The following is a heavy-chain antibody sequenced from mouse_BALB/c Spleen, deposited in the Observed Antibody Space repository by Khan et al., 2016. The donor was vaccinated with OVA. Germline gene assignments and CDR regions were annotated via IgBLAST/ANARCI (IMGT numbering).Heavy chain of an antibody. CDR3: ARSIMAN. CDR1: GYSITSDYA. CDR2: ISYSGST. Sequence: EVKLQESGPGLVKPSQSLSLTCTVTGYSITSDYAWNWIRQFPGNKLEWMGYISYSGSTSYNPSLKSRISITRDTSKNQFFLQLNSVTTEDTATXYCARSIMANWGQGTTLTVSS. J-gene: IGHJ2*01. V-gene: IGHV3-2*02.